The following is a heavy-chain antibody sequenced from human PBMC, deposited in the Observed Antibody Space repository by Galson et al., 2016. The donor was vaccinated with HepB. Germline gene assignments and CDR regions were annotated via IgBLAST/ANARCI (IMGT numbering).Heavy chain of an antibody. CDR1: GYSFISYW. CDR2: FHPGDSVS. V-gene: IGHV5-51*01. J-gene: IGHJ5*02. Sequence: QSGAEVKKPGESLKISCKVSGYSFISYWIAWVRQEPGKGLEWMGIFHPGDSVSRYSPSFQGRVTMSVDTSITTAYLQWSSLKASDSAIYYCARRGVDWFDPWGQGTLGTVSA. D-gene: IGHD3-10*01. CDR3: ARRGVDWFDP.